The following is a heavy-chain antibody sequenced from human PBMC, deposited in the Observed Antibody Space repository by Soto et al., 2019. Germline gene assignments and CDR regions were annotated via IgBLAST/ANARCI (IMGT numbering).Heavy chain of an antibody. CDR3: ARARSNASQVAFDI. D-gene: IGHD1-26*01. CDR2: INHNGNN. V-gene: IGHV4-34*01. Sequence: SETLSVVGIVSGGALSTYYYSGIRRSPGKGLEWIGEINHNGNNNYSPSLKSRVTMSLDTSKNQLSLKLTSVTAADTAVYYCARARSNASQVAFDIWGQGTMVTV. CDR1: GGALSTYY. J-gene: IGHJ3*02.